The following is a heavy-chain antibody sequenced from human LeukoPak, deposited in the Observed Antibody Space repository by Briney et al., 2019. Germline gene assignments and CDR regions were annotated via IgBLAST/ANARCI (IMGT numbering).Heavy chain of an antibody. J-gene: IGHJ4*02. V-gene: IGHV4-34*01. CDR3: ARGSPSLIAAAGTETFDY. CDR2: INHSGST. D-gene: IGHD6-13*01. Sequence: SETLSLTCAVYGGSFSGYYWSWIRQPPGKGLEWIGEINHSGSTNYNPSLKSRVTISVDTSKNQFSLKLSSVTAADTAVYYCARGSPSLIAAAGTETFDYWGQGTLVTVSS. CDR1: GGSFSGYY.